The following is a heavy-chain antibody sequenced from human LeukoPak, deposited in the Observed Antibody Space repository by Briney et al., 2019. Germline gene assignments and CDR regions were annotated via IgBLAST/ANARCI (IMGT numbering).Heavy chain of an antibody. V-gene: IGHV3-53*01. Sequence: PGGSLRLSCASSGLDVSSTYMSWIRQAPGKGLEWVSTAFVGGDTYYAASVKGRFTLSKDSSRNTMLLQMHGLRPEDTAVYYCARDQLDHWGQGTLVAVSP. D-gene: IGHD5-24*01. CDR1: GLDVSSTY. CDR3: ARDQLDH. CDR2: AFVGGDT. J-gene: IGHJ4*02.